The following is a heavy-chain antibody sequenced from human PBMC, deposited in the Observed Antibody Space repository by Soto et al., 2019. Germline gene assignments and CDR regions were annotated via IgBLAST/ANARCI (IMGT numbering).Heavy chain of an antibody. CDR3: LRYSGYDSGGKYYYYGLDV. V-gene: IGHV1-24*01. Sequence: ASVKVSCKVSGYTLTELSMHWVRQAPGKGLEWMGGFDPEDGETIYAQKFQGRVTMTEDTSTGTAYMELSSLRSEDTAVYYCLRYSGYDSGGKYYYYGLDVWGQGTTVTVSS. CDR2: FDPEDGET. CDR1: GYTLTELS. D-gene: IGHD5-12*01. J-gene: IGHJ6*02.